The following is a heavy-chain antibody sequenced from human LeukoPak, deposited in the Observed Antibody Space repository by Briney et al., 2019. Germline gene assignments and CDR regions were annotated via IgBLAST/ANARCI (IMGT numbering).Heavy chain of an antibody. V-gene: IGHV3-30-3*01. CDR1: GFTFSSYA. Sequence: PGGSLRLSCAASGFTFSSYAMHWVRQAPGKGLEWVAVISYDGSNKYYADSVKGRFTISRDNSKNTLYLQMNSLRAEDTAVCYCANYPYYYDSSGLDYWGQGTLVTVSS. D-gene: IGHD3-22*01. J-gene: IGHJ4*02. CDR2: ISYDGSNK. CDR3: ANYPYYYDSSGLDY.